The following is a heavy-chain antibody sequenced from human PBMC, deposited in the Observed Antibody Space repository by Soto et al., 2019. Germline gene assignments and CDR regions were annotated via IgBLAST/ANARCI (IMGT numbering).Heavy chain of an antibody. V-gene: IGHV3-48*01. D-gene: IGHD3-10*01. CDR1: GFNFNIYS. CDR3: TRGVSYGFDA. CDR2: MTSDSKTI. J-gene: IGHJ3*01. Sequence: ESGGGLVQPGGSLRLSCEASGFNFNIYSMNWVRQAPGKGLEWVSYMTSDSKTIHSADSIQGRFIISRDNAKNSLYLQMNSLRVEDTAVYYCTRGVSYGFDAWGQGTMVIVSP.